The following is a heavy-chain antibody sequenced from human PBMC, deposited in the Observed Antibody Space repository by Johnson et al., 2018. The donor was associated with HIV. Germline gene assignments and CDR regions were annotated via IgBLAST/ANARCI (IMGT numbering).Heavy chain of an antibody. CDR3: ARVQSIAAPDDAFDI. CDR1: GFTFSSYS. D-gene: IGHD6-6*01. Sequence: VQLVESGGGLIQPGGSLRLSCAASGFTFSSYSMNWVRQAPGKGLEWVSYISSSSSTIYYADSVKGRFTISRDNAKNSLYLQMNSLRAEDTAVYYCARVQSIAAPDDAFDIWGQGTIVTVSS. CDR2: ISSSSSTI. V-gene: IGHV3-48*01. J-gene: IGHJ3*02.